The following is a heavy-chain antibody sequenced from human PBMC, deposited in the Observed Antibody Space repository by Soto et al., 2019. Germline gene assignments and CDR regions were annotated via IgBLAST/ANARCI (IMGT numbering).Heavy chain of an antibody. D-gene: IGHD3-3*01. Sequence: GGSLRLSCAASGFTFSSSWMHWVRQAPGKGLVWVSRINSDGSSTSYADSVKGRFTISRDNAKNTLYLQMNSLRAEDTAVYYCARGTYYDFWSGYYGGGYYFDYWGQGTLVTVS. J-gene: IGHJ4*02. CDR1: GFTFSSSW. CDR3: ARGTYYDFWSGYYGGGYYFDY. CDR2: INSDGSST. V-gene: IGHV3-74*01.